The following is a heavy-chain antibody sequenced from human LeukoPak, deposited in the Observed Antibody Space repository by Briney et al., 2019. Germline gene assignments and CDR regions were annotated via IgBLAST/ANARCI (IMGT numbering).Heavy chain of an antibody. J-gene: IGHJ6*03. CDR1: GGSISSSTYY. V-gene: IGHV4-39*07. D-gene: IGHD6-13*01. Sequence: SSETLSLTCTVSGGSISSSTYYWGWIRQPPGKGLEWIGTINYSGSTYYNPSLKSRVTISVDTSKNQFSLKLSSVTAADTAVYYCARAEGGSWSHYYYYYMDVWGKGTTVTVSS. CDR2: INYSGST. CDR3: ARAEGGSWSHYYYYYMDV.